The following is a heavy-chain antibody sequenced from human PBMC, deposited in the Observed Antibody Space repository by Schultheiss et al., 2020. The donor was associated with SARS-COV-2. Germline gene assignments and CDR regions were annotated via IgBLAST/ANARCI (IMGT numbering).Heavy chain of an antibody. J-gene: IGHJ6*02. CDR1: GFTFSSYS. Sequence: GGSLRLSCAASGFTFSSYSMNWVRQAPGKGLEWVSVISGSGGGTYYADSVKGRFTISRDNSKNTLYLQMNSLRAEDTAVYYCARDRGTVTNYYYYGMDVWGQGTTVTVSS. CDR3: ARDRGTVTNYYYYGMDV. CDR2: ISGSGGGT. V-gene: IGHV3-23*01. D-gene: IGHD4-17*01.